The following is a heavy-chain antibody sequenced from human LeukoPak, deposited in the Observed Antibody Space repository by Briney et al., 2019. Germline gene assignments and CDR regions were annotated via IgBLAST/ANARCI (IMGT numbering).Heavy chain of an antibody. CDR2: SNAGNGNT. CDR1: GYTFTSYA. V-gene: IGHV1-3*02. CDR3: AREGDGGGFDY. Sequence: ASVKVSCKASGYTFTSYAMHWVRQAPGQRLEWMGWSNAGNGNTKYSQEFQGRVTITRDTSASKAYMELSSLRAEDMAVYYCAREGDGGGFDYWGQGTLVTVSS. D-gene: IGHD5-24*01. J-gene: IGHJ4*02.